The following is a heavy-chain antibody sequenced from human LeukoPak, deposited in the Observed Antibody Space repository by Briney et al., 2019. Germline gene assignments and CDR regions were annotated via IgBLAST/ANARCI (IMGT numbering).Heavy chain of an antibody. CDR2: FDPEDGET. CDR1: GYTLTELS. CDR3: ATLGYCSGGSCSKWHFDY. Sequence: ASVKVSCKVSGYTLTELSMHWVRQAPGKGLEWMGGFDPEDGETIYAQKFQGRVTMTEDTSTDTAYMELSSLRSEDTAVYYCATLGYCSGGSCSKWHFDYGGQGTLVTVSS. D-gene: IGHD2-15*01. J-gene: IGHJ4*02. V-gene: IGHV1-24*01.